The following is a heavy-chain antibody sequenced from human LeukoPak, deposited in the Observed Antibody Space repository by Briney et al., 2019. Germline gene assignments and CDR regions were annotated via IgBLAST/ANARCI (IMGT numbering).Heavy chain of an antibody. V-gene: IGHV1-2*02. J-gene: IGHJ4*02. CDR3: ANSQNSMRIIVEVIGY. D-gene: IGHD3-22*01. CDR2: INPFSSGT. CDR1: GYTFTSSY. Sequence: ASVKVSFKASGYTFTSSYIHWVRQPPGQGRELRGWINPFSSGTNNAHRSHGSLTTTRVTSFSTAYMQMSSPTSADTPVYYCANSQNSMRIIVEVIGYWGQGTLVTVSS.